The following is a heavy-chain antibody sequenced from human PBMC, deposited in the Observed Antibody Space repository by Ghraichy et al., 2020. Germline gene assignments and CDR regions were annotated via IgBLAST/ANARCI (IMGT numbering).Heavy chain of an antibody. CDR1: GYRFTAYY. CDR2: INPNSGDT. V-gene: IGHV1-2*02. J-gene: IGHJ4*02. D-gene: IGHD1-26*01. Sequence: ASVKVSCKASGYRFTAYYMYWVRQAPGQGPEWMGWINPNSGDTNYAERLQGRVTMTRDTSITTDYMELSRLTTDDTAVYYCARDEWELGLDYWGQGTLVTVSS. CDR3: ARDEWELGLDY.